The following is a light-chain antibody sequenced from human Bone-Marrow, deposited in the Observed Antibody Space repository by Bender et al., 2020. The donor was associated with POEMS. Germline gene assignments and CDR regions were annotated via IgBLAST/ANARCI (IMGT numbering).Light chain of an antibody. CDR1: SSDVGSYNL. Sequence: QSALTQPASVSGSPGQSITISCTGTSSDVGSYNLVSWYQQHPGKAPQLMIYEVTKRPSGVSNRFSASKSGNTASLSISGLQAEDEADYYCCSYAGSSTWVFGGGTKLTVL. J-gene: IGLJ3*02. V-gene: IGLV2-23*02. CDR3: CSYAGSSTWV. CDR2: EVT.